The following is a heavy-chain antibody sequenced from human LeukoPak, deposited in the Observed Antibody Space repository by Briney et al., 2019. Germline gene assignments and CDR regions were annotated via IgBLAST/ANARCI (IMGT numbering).Heavy chain of an antibody. CDR3: ARGPCGGDYYSSNYYYYYGMDV. CDR1: GGSFSGYY. Sequence: PSETLSLTCAVYGGSFSGYYWSWIRQPPGKGLEWIGEINHSGSTNYNPSLKSRVTISVDTSKNQFSLKLSSVTAADTAVYYCARGPCGGDYYSSNYYYYYGMDVWGQGTAVTVSS. CDR2: INHSGST. V-gene: IGHV4-34*01. J-gene: IGHJ6*02. D-gene: IGHD2-21*02.